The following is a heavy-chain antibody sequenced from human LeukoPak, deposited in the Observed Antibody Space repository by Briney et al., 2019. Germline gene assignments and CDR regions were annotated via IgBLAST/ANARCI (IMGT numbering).Heavy chain of an antibody. J-gene: IGHJ4*02. CDR3: ARSPSRYNWNFDY. CDR1: GYSLSSGYY. Sequence: ASETLSLTCDVSGYSLSSGYYWGWIRRPPGKGLEWIGSIYQSGNSYQKSSLKSRLTLSVDTSKNNFSLKVMSVTAADTAVYYCARSPSRYNWNFDYWGQGILVTVAS. D-gene: IGHD1-20*01. CDR2: IYQSGNS. V-gene: IGHV4-38-2*01.